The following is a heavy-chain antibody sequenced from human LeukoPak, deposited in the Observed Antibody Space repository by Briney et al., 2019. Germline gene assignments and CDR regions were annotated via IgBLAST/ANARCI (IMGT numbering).Heavy chain of an antibody. Sequence: GESLKICYTASGFIFNNYGMSWVRQAPGKGLEWVSGINWNSIRVGYADSVKGRFTISRDNAKNSLYLQMNSLRAEDTAFYYCARLRNYDSSGYYFEIDSWGQGTLVTVSS. CDR1: GFIFNNYG. J-gene: IGHJ4*02. V-gene: IGHV3-20*03. CDR3: ARLRNYDSSGYYFEIDS. D-gene: IGHD3-22*01. CDR2: INWNSIRV.